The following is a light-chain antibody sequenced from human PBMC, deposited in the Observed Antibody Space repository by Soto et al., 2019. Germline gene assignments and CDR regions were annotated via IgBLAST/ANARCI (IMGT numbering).Light chain of an antibody. J-gene: IGKJ2*01. CDR3: HQYYLTAYP. V-gene: IGKV4-1*01. CDR1: QTVLYSSNNKNY. CDR2: WAS. Sequence: DIVMTQSPGSLAVSLGERATINCKSSQTVLYSSNNKNYLAWYQQKPGQPPKLLIYWASTRESGVPDRFSGSESGTDFTLTINNLQAEDVAVYYCHQYYLTAYPFGQGTKLELK.